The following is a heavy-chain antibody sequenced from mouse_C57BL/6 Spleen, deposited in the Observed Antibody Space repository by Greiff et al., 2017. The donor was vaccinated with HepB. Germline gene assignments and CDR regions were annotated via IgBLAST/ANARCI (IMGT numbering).Heavy chain of an antibody. V-gene: IGHV1-81*01. CDR1: GYTFTSYG. D-gene: IGHD6-1*01. CDR3: ARGTSASEPFAY. J-gene: IGHJ3*01. Sequence: QVQLKESGAELARPGASVKLSCKASGYTFTSYGISWVKQRTGQGLEWIGEIYPRSGNTNYNEKFKGKATLTADKSSSTAYMELRSLTSEDSAVYFCARGTSASEPFAYWGQGTLVTVSA. CDR2: IYPRSGNT.